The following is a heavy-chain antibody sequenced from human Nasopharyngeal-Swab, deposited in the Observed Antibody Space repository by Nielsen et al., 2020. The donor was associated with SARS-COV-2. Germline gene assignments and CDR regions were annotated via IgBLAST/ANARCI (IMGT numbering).Heavy chain of an antibody. D-gene: IGHD2-2*01. J-gene: IGHJ4*02. V-gene: IGHV4-39*01. CDR2: IYYSGST. CDR1: GGSISSSSYY. Sequence: SETLSLTCTVSGGSISSSSYYWGWIRQPPGKGLEWIGSIYYSGSTYYNPSLKSRVTISVDTSKNQFSLKLSSVTAADTAVYYCARGSFVVVPAAVHHYIDYWGQGTLVTVSS. CDR3: ARGSFVVVPAAVHHYIDY.